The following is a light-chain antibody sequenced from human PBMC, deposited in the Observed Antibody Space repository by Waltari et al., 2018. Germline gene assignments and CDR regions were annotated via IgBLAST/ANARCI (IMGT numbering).Light chain of an antibody. CDR1: SSDVGRSKL. CDR2: EDN. V-gene: IGLV2-23*01. CDR3: CSYAGGYTYV. J-gene: IGLJ1*01. Sequence: QSALTQPASVSGSPGQTITISCTGTSSDVGRSKLVSWYQQYPGEGPKVIIYEDNERPSGLSNRFAGSKSGNTASLTISGLQAEDEADYYCCSYAGGYTYVFGTGTKVTVL.